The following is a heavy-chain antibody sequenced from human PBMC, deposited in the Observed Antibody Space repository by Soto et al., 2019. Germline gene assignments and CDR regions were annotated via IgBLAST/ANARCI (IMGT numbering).Heavy chain of an antibody. CDR2: ISGSGGGT. D-gene: IGHD3-16*01. CDR1: GFTFSSYA. Sequence: EVQLLESGGGLVQPGGSLRLSCAASGFTFSSYAMSWVRQAPGKGLEWISSISGSGGGTDFADSVKGRFTISRDNSKNTRHLQMTSLRAEETAVYYCAKDRRYDNIWGGWNNWGREPWSPSPQ. CDR3: AKDRRYDNIWGGWNN. J-gene: IGHJ4*02. V-gene: IGHV3-23*01.